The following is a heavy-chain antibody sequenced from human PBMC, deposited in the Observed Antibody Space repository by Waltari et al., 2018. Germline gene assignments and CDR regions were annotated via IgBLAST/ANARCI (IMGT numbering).Heavy chain of an antibody. Sequence: QVQLVQSGAEVKKPGSSVKVSCKASGGTFSSYTISWERQAPGQGLEWMGRIIPILGIANYAQRFQGRVTITADKSTSTAYRELSSLRTEDTAVYYCAIIPRYGAFDYWGQGTLVTVSS. CDR3: AIIPRYGAFDY. J-gene: IGHJ4*02. CDR2: IIPILGIA. D-gene: IGHD2-2*01. V-gene: IGHV1-69*02. CDR1: GGTFSSYT.